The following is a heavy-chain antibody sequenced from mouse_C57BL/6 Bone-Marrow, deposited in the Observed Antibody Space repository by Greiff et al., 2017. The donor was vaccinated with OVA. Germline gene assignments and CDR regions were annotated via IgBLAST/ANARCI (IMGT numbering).Heavy chain of an antibody. D-gene: IGHD1-1*01. CDR3: AREGYGSSSYYAMDY. CDR2: IFPSDSCT. J-gene: IGHJ4*01. V-gene: IGHV1-69*01. CDR1: GYTFTSYW. Sequence: VQLQQPGAELVMPGASVKLSCKASGYTFTSYWMHWVKQRPGHGLEWIGEIFPSDSCTNYNQKFKGKSTLTVDTSSSTAYMQLSSLTSGDSAVYYGAREGYGSSSYYAMDYWGQGTSVTVSA.